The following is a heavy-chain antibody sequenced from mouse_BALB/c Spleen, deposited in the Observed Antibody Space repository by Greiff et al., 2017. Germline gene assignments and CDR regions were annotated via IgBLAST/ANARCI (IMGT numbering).Heavy chain of an antibody. Sequence: QVQLKQSGAELAKPGASVKMSCKASGSTFTSYWMHWVKQRPGQGLEWIGYINPSTGYTEYNQKFKDKATLTADKSSSTAYMQLSSLTSEDSAVYYCARGYYGSWYFDVWGAGTTVTVSS. CDR1: GSTFTSYW. J-gene: IGHJ1*01. D-gene: IGHD1-2*01. V-gene: IGHV1-7*01. CDR2: INPSTGYT. CDR3: ARGYYGSWYFDV.